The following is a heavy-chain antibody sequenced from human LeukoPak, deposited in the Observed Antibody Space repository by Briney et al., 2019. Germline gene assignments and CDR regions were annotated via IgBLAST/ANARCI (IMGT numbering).Heavy chain of an antibody. CDR3: TRAYGGCCMDV. D-gene: IGHD2-15*01. CDR1: GFTVSNNH. CDR2: IYSDGAT. Sequence: PGGSLRLSCAVSGFTVSNNHMNWVRQAPGSGLECVSVIYSDGATSYAGSVRGRFTISRDNSKNTLYLQMNTLRPEDTALYYCTRAYGGCCMDVWGQGTTVIVPS. J-gene: IGHJ6*02. V-gene: IGHV3-66*02.